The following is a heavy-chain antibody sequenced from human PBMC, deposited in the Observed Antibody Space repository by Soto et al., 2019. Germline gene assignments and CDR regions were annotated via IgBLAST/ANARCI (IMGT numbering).Heavy chain of an antibody. D-gene: IGHD3-3*01. J-gene: IGHJ4*02. Sequence: GASVKVSCKASGYTFTSYGISWVRQAPGQGLEWMGWISAYNGNTNYAQKLQGRVTMTTDTSTSTAYMELRSLRSDDTAVYYCARDHTIFGVVIMGPFDYRGQGTLVTVSS. CDR2: ISAYNGNT. CDR3: ARDHTIFGVVIMGPFDY. V-gene: IGHV1-18*01. CDR1: GYTFTSYG.